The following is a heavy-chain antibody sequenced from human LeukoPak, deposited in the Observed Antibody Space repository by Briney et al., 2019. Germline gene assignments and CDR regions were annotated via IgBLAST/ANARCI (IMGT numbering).Heavy chain of an antibody. CDR3: ARARPPRSGVAAGSLGY. V-gene: IGHV4-34*01. CDR1: GGSFSGYY. D-gene: IGHD6-13*01. J-gene: IGHJ4*02. Sequence: SETLSLTCAVYGGSFSGYYWSWIRQPPGKGLEWIGEINHSGSTNYNPSLKSRVTISVDTSKNQFSLKLSSVTAADTAVYYCARARPPRSGVAAGSLGYWGQGTLVTVSS. CDR2: INHSGST.